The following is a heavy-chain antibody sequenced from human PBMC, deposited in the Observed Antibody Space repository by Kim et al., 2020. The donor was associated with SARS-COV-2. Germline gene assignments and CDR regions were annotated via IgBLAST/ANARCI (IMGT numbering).Heavy chain of an antibody. Sequence: GRWKYYGDSVQGRFTSSRDNAKNLLYLQMNSLRVEETAVFYCARGLAGGYWGQGTLVTVSS. CDR3: ARGLAGGY. D-gene: IGHD6-19*01. V-gene: IGHV3-7*01. CDR2: GRWK. J-gene: IGHJ4*02.